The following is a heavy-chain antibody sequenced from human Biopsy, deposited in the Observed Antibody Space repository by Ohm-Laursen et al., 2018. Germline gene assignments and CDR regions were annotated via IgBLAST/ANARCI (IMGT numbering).Heavy chain of an antibody. J-gene: IGHJ4*02. CDR1: SYTFTDYN. Sequence: SVKVSCKASSYTFTDYNIHWMRQAPGQGLEWLGYINCKTGATNYAQKFQGTVTMTRDTFISTAYLALGSLRSADTAIYYCARDPLNGHKHFDYWGQGSLVTVSS. D-gene: IGHD2-8*01. CDR3: ARDPLNGHKHFDY. CDR2: INCKTGAT. V-gene: IGHV1-2*02.